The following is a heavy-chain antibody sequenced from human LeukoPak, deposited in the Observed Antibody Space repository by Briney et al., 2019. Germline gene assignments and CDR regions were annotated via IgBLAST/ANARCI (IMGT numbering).Heavy chain of an antibody. V-gene: IGHV5-51*01. CDR1: GYSFTSYW. J-gene: IGHJ4*02. CDR2: IYPGDPDT. D-gene: IGHD3-9*01. Sequence: GESPKISCKGSGYSFTSYWIGWVRQMPGKGLEWMGIIYPGDPDTRYSPSFQGQVTISADKSISTAYLQWSSLKASDTAMYYCARLHYYDILTGYLYYFDYWGQGTLVTVSS. CDR3: ARLHYYDILTGYLYYFDY.